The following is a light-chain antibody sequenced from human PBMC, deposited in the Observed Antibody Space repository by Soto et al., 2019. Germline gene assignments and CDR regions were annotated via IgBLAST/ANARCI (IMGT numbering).Light chain of an antibody. V-gene: IGKV1-39*01. J-gene: IGKJ3*01. CDR2: AAS. CDR1: QSISSY. CDR3: QQRYRTPAT. Sequence: DIQMTQSPSSLSASVGDRVTITCRSSQSISSYLNWDQQKPEKAPKLLIYAASSLQSGVPPRFSGSGSGTDFTRTISSRQPEDFATYYFQQRYRTPATFGPGTQVDIK.